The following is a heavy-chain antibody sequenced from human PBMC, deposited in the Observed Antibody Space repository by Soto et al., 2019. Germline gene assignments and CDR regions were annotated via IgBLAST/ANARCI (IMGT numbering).Heavy chain of an antibody. Sequence: GGSLRLSCAASGFTFSSYAMHWVRQAPGKGLEWVAVISYDGSNKYYADSVKGRFTISRDNSKNTLYLQMNSLRAEDTAVYYCARGSIAVAGTAYYYGMDVWGQGTTVTV. CDR3: ARGSIAVAGTAYYYGMDV. D-gene: IGHD6-19*01. CDR1: GFTFSSYA. CDR2: ISYDGSNK. V-gene: IGHV3-30-3*01. J-gene: IGHJ6*02.